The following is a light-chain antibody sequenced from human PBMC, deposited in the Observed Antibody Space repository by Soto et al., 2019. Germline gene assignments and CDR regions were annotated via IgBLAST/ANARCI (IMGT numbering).Light chain of an antibody. Sequence: QSALTQPPSASGSPGQSVTISCTGTSSDIGGYNYVSWYQQHPGKVPKLMIYEVTKRPSGVPDRFSGSKSGNTASLTVSGRQAEDEADYYCSSFGGSNNLVFGGGTKVTVL. CDR1: SSDIGGYNY. CDR2: EVT. J-gene: IGLJ2*01. V-gene: IGLV2-8*01. CDR3: SSFGGSNNLV.